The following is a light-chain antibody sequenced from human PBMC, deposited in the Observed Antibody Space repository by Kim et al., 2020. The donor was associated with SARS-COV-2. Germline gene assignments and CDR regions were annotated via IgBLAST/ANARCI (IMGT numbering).Light chain of an antibody. CDR2: EVS. CDR3: CSYAGSQVV. CDR1: SRGVVGDND. V-gene: IGLV2-11*01. J-gene: IGLJ2*01. Sequence: PGLAVTISFAGTSRGVVGDNDVSWFHQNPGKAPKLMIYEVSKRPSGGPDRFSGSKSGNTASLTISVLQAEDEADYYCCSYAGSQVVFGGGTQLTVL.